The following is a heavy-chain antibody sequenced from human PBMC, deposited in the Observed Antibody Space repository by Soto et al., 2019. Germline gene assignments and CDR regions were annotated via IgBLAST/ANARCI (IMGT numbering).Heavy chain of an antibody. Sequence: QEQLVQSGAEVKKPGASVKVSCKASGYTFSGYYIHWLRQAPGQGLEWMGWINTNSGGPNYAQKFQGRVTVTRDTHTSTAYLELRRLTSDDTAVYYCARSLTEGYCTITGCYTRPLYGMDVWGQGTTVTVSS. J-gene: IGHJ6*02. CDR1: GYTFSGYY. CDR3: ARSLTEGYCTITGCYTRPLYGMDV. CDR2: INTNSGGP. D-gene: IGHD2-2*02. V-gene: IGHV1-2*02.